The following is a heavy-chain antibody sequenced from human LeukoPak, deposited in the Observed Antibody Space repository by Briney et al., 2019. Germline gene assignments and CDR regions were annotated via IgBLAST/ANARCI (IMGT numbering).Heavy chain of an antibody. CDR3: ARRTQWEQTGGIWFDP. CDR2: ISAYNGNT. D-gene: IGHD7-27*01. CDR1: GYTFTIYG. Sequence: ASVKVSFKASGYTFTIYGISWVRQAPGQGREWMGWISAYNGNTNYAQKLQGRVTITTDTSTSTAYMELRSLRSDDTAVYYCARRTQWEQTGGIWFDPWGQGTLVTVSS. V-gene: IGHV1-18*01. J-gene: IGHJ5*02.